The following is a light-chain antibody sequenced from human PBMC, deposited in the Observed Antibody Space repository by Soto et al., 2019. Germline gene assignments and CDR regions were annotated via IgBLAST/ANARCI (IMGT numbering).Light chain of an antibody. CDR2: ENN. V-gene: IGLV1-51*02. CDR3: GTWDSYLSAGRDDV. J-gene: IGLJ1*01. Sequence: QSVLTQPPSVSAAPGQKVTISCSGSSSNIGNSYVTWFQQLPGTAPKLLIYENNKRPSGIPDRFSGSKSGTSATLGISGLQTGDEADYYCGTWDSYLSAGRDDVFGTGTKVTVL. CDR1: SSNIGNSY.